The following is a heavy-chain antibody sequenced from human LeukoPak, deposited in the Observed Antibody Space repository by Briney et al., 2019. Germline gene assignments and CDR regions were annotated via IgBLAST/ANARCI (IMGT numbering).Heavy chain of an antibody. V-gene: IGHV4-38-2*02. CDR2: INHSGST. D-gene: IGHD3-3*01. J-gene: IGHJ4*02. Sequence: LETLSLTCTVSGYSISSGYFWGWIRQPPGKGLEWIGEINHSGSTNYNPSLKSRVTISVDTSKNQFSLKLSSVTAADTAVYYCARVTRDYYLDYWGQGTLVTVSS. CDR1: GYSISSGYF. CDR3: ARVTRDYYLDY.